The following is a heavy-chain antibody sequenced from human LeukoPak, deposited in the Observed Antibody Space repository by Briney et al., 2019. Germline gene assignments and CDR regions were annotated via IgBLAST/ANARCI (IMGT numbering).Heavy chain of an antibody. CDR2: ISGSGGST. CDR1: GFTFSNYA. Sequence: GSLRLSCAASGFTFSNYAMSWVRQAPGKGLEWVSAISGSGGSTYYADSVKGRFTISRDNSKNTLYLQMNSLRAEDTAVYYCAKQLRYFDWSYDAFDIWGQGTMVTVSS. D-gene: IGHD3-9*01. CDR3: AKQLRYFDWSYDAFDI. J-gene: IGHJ3*02. V-gene: IGHV3-23*01.